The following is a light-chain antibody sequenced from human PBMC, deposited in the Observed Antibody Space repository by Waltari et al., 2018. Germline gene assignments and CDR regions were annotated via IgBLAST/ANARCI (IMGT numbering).Light chain of an antibody. CDR2: EDN. V-gene: IGLV6-57*01. J-gene: IGLJ3*02. CDR1: SGSIATNY. Sequence: NFMLTQPLSVSESPGKTVTISCTRSSGSIATNYVQWYQQRPGSSPTAVIYEDNQSPSGVPDRFSGSIDSSSNSASLTISGLKTEDEADYYCQSYDNRNHWVFGGGTKLTVL. CDR3: QSYDNRNHWV.